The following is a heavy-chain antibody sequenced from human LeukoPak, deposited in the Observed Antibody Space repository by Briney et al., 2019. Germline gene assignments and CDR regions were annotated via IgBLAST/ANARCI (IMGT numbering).Heavy chain of an antibody. V-gene: IGHV3-23*01. J-gene: IGHJ4*02. CDR1: GFTFSSYA. D-gene: IGHD3-3*01. Sequence: GGSLRLSCAASGFTFSSYAMSWVRQAPGKGLEWVSAISGSGGSTYYADSVKGRFTISRDNSKNTLYLQMNSLRAEDTAVYYCAKAFSTYDFWSGPLGYWGQGTLVTVSS. CDR3: AKAFSTYDFWSGPLGY. CDR2: ISGSGGST.